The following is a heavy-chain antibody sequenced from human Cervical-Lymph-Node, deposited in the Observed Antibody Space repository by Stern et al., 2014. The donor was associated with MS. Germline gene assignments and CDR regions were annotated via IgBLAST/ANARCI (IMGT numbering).Heavy chain of an antibody. V-gene: IGHV1-18*01. CDR1: GYTFTTYG. Sequence: VHLVESGTEVKKPGASVLVSCKASGYTFTTYGITWVRQAPGQGLECMGWISADSGNTKYAQKFQDRVTMTRDTTTGTAYMEVRSLRSEDTAVYYCARDKMHAFDYWGQGTQVTVPS. CDR2: ISADSGNT. D-gene: IGHD2-8*01. CDR3: ARDKMHAFDY. J-gene: IGHJ4*02.